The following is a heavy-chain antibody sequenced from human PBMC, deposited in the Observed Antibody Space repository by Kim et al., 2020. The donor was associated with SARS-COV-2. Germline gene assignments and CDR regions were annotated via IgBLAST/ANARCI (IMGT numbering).Heavy chain of an antibody. D-gene: IGHD4-17*01. V-gene: IGHV1-46*01. J-gene: IGHJ5*02. CDR3: ARDLDPPTVTTLSWFDP. CDR2: INPSGGST. Sequence: ASVKVSCKASGYTFTSYYMHWVRQAPGQGLEWMGIINPSGGSTSYAQKFQGRVTMTRDTSTSTVYMELSSLRSEDTAVYYCARDLDPPTVTTLSWFDPWGQGTLVTVSS. CDR1: GYTFTSYY.